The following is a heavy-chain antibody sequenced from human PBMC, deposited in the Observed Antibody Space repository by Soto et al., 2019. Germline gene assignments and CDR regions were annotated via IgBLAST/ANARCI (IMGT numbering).Heavy chain of an antibody. CDR1: GFTSSSYS. CDR2: ISSSSSDI. D-gene: IGHD6-13*01. Sequence: GGPLRVSGAASGFTSSSYSMNWVRHARGKGLEWVSSISSSSSDIYYADSVKGRFTISRDNAKNSLYLQMNSLRAEDTAVYYCARSYSSSWFGLLDVWGQGTTVTVSS. V-gene: IGHV3-21*01. J-gene: IGHJ6*02. CDR3: ARSYSSSWFGLLDV.